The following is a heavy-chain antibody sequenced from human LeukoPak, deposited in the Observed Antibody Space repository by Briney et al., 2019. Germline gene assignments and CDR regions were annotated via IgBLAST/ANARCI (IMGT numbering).Heavy chain of an antibody. CDR3: AKDSSSSNAFDI. J-gene: IGHJ3*02. Sequence: SVKVSCKASGGTFSSYAISWVRQAPGQGLEWMGGIIPIFGTANYAQKFQGRVTITADESTSTAYMELSSLRSEDTAVYYCAKDSSSSNAFDIWGQGTMVTVSS. V-gene: IGHV1-69*13. CDR2: IIPIFGTA. CDR1: GGTFSSYA. D-gene: IGHD6-6*01.